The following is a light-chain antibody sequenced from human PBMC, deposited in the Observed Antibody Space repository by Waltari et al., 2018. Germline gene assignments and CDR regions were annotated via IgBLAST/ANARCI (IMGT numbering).Light chain of an antibody. J-gene: IGKJ2*02. V-gene: IGKV3-20*01. CDR3: QQYVSAPCT. CDR2: GAS. CDR1: QSVSSSF. Sequence: EVVLKQSPDTLSLSPGERATLSCRASQSVSSSFLAWYQQKPGQTPRLLIYGASTRATGIPDRFSGSGSGTDFTLSISRLEPEEFAVYYCQQYVSAPCTFGQGTKLEIK.